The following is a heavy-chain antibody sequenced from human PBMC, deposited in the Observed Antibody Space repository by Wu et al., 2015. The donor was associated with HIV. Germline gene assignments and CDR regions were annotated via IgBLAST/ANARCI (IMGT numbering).Heavy chain of an antibody. CDR3: ARDFGYSSGWYPDAFDI. J-gene: IGHJ3*02. CDR1: GYTFTGYY. Sequence: QVQLVQSGAEVKKPGASVKVSCKASGYTFTGYYMHWVRQAPGQGLEWMGWINPNSGGTNYAQKFQGRVTMTRDTSISTAYMELSRLRSDDTAVYYCARDFGYSSGWYPDAFDIWGQGTMVTVSS. CDR2: INPNSGGT. D-gene: IGHD6-19*01. V-gene: IGHV1-2*02.